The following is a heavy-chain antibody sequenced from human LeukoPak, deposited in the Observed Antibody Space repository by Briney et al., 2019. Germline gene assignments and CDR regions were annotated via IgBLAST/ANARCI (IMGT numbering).Heavy chain of an antibody. J-gene: IGHJ4*02. D-gene: IGHD6-13*01. CDR2: ISSSSSYI. CDR3: ARSGAAAGLIDY. V-gene: IGHV3-21*01. CDR1: GFTFSSYS. Sequence: TGGSLRLSCAASGFTFSSYSMNWVRQAPGKGLEWVSSISSSSSYIYYADSVKGRFTISRDNAKNSLYLQMNSLRAEDTAVYYCARSGAAAGLIDYWGQGTLVTVSS.